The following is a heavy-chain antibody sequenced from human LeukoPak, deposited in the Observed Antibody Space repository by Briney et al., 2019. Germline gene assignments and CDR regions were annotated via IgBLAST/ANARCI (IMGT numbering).Heavy chain of an antibody. Sequence: SVKVSCKASGGTFSSYAISWVRQAPGQGLEWMGGIIPIFGTANYAQKFQGRVTITADESTSTAYMELSSLRSEDTAVYYCASKMATIMGTIDYWGQGTLVTVSS. D-gene: IGHD5-24*01. J-gene: IGHJ4*02. CDR2: IIPIFGTA. CDR1: GGTFSSYA. V-gene: IGHV1-69*13. CDR3: ASKMATIMGTIDY.